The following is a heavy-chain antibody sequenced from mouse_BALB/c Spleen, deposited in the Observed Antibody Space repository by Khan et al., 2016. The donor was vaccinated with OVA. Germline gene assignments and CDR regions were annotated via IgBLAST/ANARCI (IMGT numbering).Heavy chain of an antibody. CDR1: GFTFSTFV. D-gene: IGHD2-1*01. CDR3: TNGNYGWFAY. Sequence: EVELVESGGGLVKPGGSLKLSCSASGFTFSTFVTSWVRQTPEKRLEWVATISSAGTYTYYSDSVKGRFTISRDNAKNTLYLQMNSLRSEDTAMYYCTNGNYGWFAYWGQGTLVTVSA. CDR2: ISSAGTYT. J-gene: IGHJ3*01. V-gene: IGHV5-9-1*01.